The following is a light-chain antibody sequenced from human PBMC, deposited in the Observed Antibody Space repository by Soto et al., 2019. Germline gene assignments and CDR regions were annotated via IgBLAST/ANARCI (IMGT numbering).Light chain of an antibody. V-gene: IGLV2-14*01. CDR2: EVS. CDR3: SSYTSSSTFV. J-gene: IGLJ1*01. CDR1: SSDVGGYNY. Sequence: QSALTQPASVCGAPGQSITISCTGTSSDVGGYNYVSWHQQHPGKAPKLMIYEVSNRPSGVSNRFSGSKSGNTASLTISGLQAEDEADYYCSSYTSSSTFVFGTGTKLTVL.